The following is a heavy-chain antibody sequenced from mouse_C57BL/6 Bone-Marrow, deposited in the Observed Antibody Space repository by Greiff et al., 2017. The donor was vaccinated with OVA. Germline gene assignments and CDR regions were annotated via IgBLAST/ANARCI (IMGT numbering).Heavy chain of an antibody. Sequence: EVQLQQSGPELVQPGASVKISCKASGYTFTDFYMTWVKQRHGKSLEWIGDINPNNGGTSYNQKFKGKATLTVDQSSSTAYMELRSLTSEDSAVYYGASGGLIDDGYPWYFDVWGTGTTVTVSS. CDR1: GYTFTDFY. J-gene: IGHJ1*03. V-gene: IGHV1-26*01. D-gene: IGHD2-3*01. CDR3: ASGGLIDDGYPWYFDV. CDR2: INPNNGGT.